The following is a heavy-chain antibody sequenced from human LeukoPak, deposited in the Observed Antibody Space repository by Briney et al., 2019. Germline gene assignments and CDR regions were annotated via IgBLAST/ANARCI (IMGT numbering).Heavy chain of an antibody. J-gene: IGHJ5*02. D-gene: IGHD6-13*01. CDR3: AIAAAGTNWFDP. CDR2: FDPEDGET. Sequence: ASVKVSCKASGYTFTSYYMHWVRQAPGKGLEWMGGFDPEDGETIYAQKFQGRVTMTEDTSTDTAYMELSSLRSEDTAVYYCAIAAAGTNWFDPWGQGTLVTVSS. V-gene: IGHV1-24*01. CDR1: GYTFTSYY.